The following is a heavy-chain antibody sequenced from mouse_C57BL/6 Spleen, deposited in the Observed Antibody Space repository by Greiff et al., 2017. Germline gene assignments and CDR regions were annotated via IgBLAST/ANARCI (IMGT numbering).Heavy chain of an antibody. Sequence: QVQLQQPGAELVRPGSSVKLSCKASGYTFTSYWMHWVKQRPIQGLEWIGNIDPSDSETHYNQKFKDKATLTVDKSSSTAYMQLSSLTSEDSAVYYCAKTPRYYGSRYYYAMDYWGQGTSVTVSS. CDR3: AKTPRYYGSRYYYAMDY. CDR2: IDPSDSET. V-gene: IGHV1-52*01. J-gene: IGHJ4*01. CDR1: GYTFTSYW. D-gene: IGHD1-1*01.